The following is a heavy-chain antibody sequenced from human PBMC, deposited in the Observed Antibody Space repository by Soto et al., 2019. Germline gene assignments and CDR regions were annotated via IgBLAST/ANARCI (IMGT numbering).Heavy chain of an antibody. CDR3: AKLWFGDTGFEMTQYYFDY. J-gene: IGHJ4*02. CDR1: GGTFSSYA. V-gene: IGHV1-69*13. Sequence: ASVKVSCKASGGTFSSYAMRWVRQAPGQGLEWMGGIIPIFGTANYAQKFQGRVTITADESTSTAYMELSSLRSEDTAVYYCAKLWFGDTGFEMTQYYFDYWGQGTLVTVSS. D-gene: IGHD3-10*01. CDR2: IIPIFGTA.